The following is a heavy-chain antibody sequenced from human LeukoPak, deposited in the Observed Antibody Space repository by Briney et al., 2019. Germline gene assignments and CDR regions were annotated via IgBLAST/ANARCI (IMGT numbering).Heavy chain of an antibody. D-gene: IGHD4-17*01. CDR1: GFFFSNYY. V-gene: IGHV3-23*01. CDR2: LSSSGGST. J-gene: IGHJ4*02. Sequence: PGGSLRLSCVASGFFFSNYYMNWVRQAPGKGLEWVSGLSSSGGSTFYADSVKGRFTISRDNSKNTVYLQMNSLRGEDTAIYYCARGVTVTTDFWGQGTLVTVSS. CDR3: ARGVTVTTDF.